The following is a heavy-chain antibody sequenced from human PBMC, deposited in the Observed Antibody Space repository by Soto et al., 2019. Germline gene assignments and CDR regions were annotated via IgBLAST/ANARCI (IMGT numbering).Heavy chain of an antibody. J-gene: IGHJ4*02. D-gene: IGHD3-22*01. CDR1: GGSIGSSSHY. CDR2: IYYSGSA. V-gene: IGHV4-39*01. CDR3: ARLGSVYYDGSAYF. Sequence: PSETLSITCTVSGGSIGSSSHYWGWIRQPPGKGLEWIGNIYYSGSAHYNPSLKSRVTISVDTSKNQFSLSLDSVTAADTALYYCARLGSVYYDGSAYFWGRGTLVTVSS.